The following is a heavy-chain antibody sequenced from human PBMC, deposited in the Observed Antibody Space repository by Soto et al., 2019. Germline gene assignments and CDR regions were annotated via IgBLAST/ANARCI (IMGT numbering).Heavy chain of an antibody. J-gene: IGHJ6*02. CDR2: IYCSGST. Sequence: SETLSLTCTVSGGSISSGGYYWSWIRQHPGEGLEWIGYIYCSGSTYYNPSLKSRVTISVDTSKNQFSLKLSSVTAADTAVYYCARHIVVVPAASGYGMDVWGQGTTVTVSS. CDR3: ARHIVVVPAASGYGMDV. V-gene: IGHV4-31*03. D-gene: IGHD2-2*01. CDR1: GGSISSGGYY.